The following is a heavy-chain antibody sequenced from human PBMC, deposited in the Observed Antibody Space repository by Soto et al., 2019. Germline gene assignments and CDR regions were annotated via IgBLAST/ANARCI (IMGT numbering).Heavy chain of an antibody. CDR1: GASISSYNY. D-gene: IGHD3-9*01. CDR2: IYYSGST. J-gene: IGHJ6*02. CDR3: ARLNYDILTGRVHYYYGMDV. V-gene: IGHV4-59*08. Sequence: PSETLSLTCNVSGASISSYNYWSWIRQPPGKGLDWIGYIYYSGSTNYNPSLKSRVTISVDTSKNQFSLKLSSVTAADTAVYYCARLNYDILTGRVHYYYGMDVWGQGTTVTVSS.